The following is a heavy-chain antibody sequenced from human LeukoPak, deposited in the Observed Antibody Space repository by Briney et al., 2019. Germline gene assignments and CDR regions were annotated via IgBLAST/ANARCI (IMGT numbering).Heavy chain of an antibody. J-gene: IGHJ6*03. CDR1: GGSISSSSYY. V-gene: IGHV4-39*06. CDR2: IYYSGST. D-gene: IGHD6-13*01. Sequence: PSETLSLTCSVSGGSISSSSYYWGWIRQPPGKGLEWIGNIYYSGSTYYNPSLKSRVTISVDTSKNQFPLKLSSVTAADTAVYYCARADYSSTWSHDYYYMDVWGKGTTVTVSS. CDR3: ARADYSSTWSHDYYYMDV.